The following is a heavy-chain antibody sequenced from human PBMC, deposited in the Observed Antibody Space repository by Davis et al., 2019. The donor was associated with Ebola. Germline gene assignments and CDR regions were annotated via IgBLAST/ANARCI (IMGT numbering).Heavy chain of an antibody. D-gene: IGHD6-19*01. Sequence: GGSLRLSCAASGFTFSSYAMTWVRQAPGKGLEWVSGISNSGGSIYYADSVKGRFTISRDNSKNTLYLQMNSLRAEDTAVYYCAKAQGSSGWYAFDYWGQGTLVTVSS. V-gene: IGHV3-23*01. CDR1: GFTFSSYA. CDR3: AKAQGSSGWYAFDY. J-gene: IGHJ4*02. CDR2: ISNSGGSI.